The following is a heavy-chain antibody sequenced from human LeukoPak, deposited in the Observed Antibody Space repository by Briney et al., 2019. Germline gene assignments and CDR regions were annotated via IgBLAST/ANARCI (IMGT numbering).Heavy chain of an antibody. V-gene: IGHV3-49*04. Sequence: PGRSLRLSCTASGSTFGDYAMSWVRQAPGKGLEWVGFIRSKAYGATTEYAASVKGRFTISRDDSKSIAYLQMNSLKTEDTAVYYCTRAPYGGNSLATYWGQGTLVTVSS. CDR3: TRAPYGGNSLATY. J-gene: IGHJ4*02. CDR1: GSTFGDYA. D-gene: IGHD4-23*01. CDR2: IRSKAYGATT.